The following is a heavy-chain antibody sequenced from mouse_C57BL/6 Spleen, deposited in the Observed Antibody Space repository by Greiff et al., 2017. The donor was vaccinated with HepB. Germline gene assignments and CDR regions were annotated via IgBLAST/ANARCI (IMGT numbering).Heavy chain of an antibody. V-gene: IGHV1-15*01. D-gene: IGHD1-1*01. CDR3: TRFGYYGSSPSY. CDR1: GYTFTDYE. CDR2: IDPETGGT. J-gene: IGHJ3*01. Sequence: QVQLKQSGAELVRPGASVTLSCKASGYTFTDYEMHWVKQTPVHGLEWIGAIDPETGGTAYNQKFKGKAILTADKSSSTAYMELRSLTSEDSAVYYCTRFGYYGSSPSYWGQGTLVTVSA.